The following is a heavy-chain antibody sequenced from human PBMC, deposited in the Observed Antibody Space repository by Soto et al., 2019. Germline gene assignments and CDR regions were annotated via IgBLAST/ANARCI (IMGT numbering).Heavy chain of an antibody. V-gene: IGHV4-31*03. J-gene: IGHJ6*02. D-gene: IGHD4-17*01. CDR1: GGSISSGGYY. CDR3: ARRGDYGDSMNYYYGMDV. Sequence: SATLSLTCTVSGGSISSGGYYWSWIRQHPGKGLEWIGYIYYSGSTYYNPSLKSRVTISVDTSKNQFSLKLSSVTAADTAVYYCARRGDYGDSMNYYYGMDVWGQGTTVT. CDR2: IYYSGST.